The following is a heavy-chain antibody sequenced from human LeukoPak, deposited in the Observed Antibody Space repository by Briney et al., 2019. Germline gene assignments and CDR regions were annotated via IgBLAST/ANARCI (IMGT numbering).Heavy chain of an antibody. D-gene: IGHD6-13*01. CDR2: IKEDGSEK. Sequence: GGSLRLSCAASGLTFSKSWMSWVRQAPGQGLEWVAAIKEDGSEKDYVDSVKGRFTISRDNAKNSLYLQMNSLRAEDTAVYYCAREALIAAAGTPWYFDLWGRGTLVTVSS. J-gene: IGHJ2*01. CDR3: AREALIAAAGTPWYFDL. CDR1: GLTFSKSW. V-gene: IGHV3-7*01.